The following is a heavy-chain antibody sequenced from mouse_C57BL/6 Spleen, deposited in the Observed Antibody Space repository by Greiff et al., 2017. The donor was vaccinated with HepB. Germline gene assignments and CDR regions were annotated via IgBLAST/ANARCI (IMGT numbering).Heavy chain of an antibody. CDR1: GYTFTGYW. Sequence: VQLQQSGAELMKPGASVKLSCKATGYTFTGYWIEWVKQRPGHGLEWIGDIYPGSGSTNYNEKFKSKATLTVDTSSSTAYMQLSSLTSEDSAVYYCASPYGYDVGSYAMDYWGQGTSVTVSS. CDR2: IYPGSGST. D-gene: IGHD2-2*01. J-gene: IGHJ4*01. V-gene: IGHV1-9*01. CDR3: ASPYGYDVGSYAMDY.